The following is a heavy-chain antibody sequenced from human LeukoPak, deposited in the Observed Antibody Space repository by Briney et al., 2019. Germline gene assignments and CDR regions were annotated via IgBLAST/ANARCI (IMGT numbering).Heavy chain of an antibody. CDR2: IYYSGST. V-gene: IGHV4-59*08. CDR3: ARHGKVWDYGDYSADY. J-gene: IGHJ4*02. D-gene: IGHD4-17*01. Sequence: PSETLSLTCTVSGGSISSYYWSWIRQPPGKGLEWIGYIYYSGSTNYNPSLKSRVTISVDTSKNQFSLKLSSVTAADTAVYYCARHGKVWDYGDYSADYWGQGTLVTVSS. CDR1: GGSISSYY.